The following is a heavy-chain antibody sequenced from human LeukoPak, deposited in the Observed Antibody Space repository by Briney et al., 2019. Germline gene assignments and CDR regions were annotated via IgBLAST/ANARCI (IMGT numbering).Heavy chain of an antibody. CDR2: ISGSGGST. J-gene: IGHJ4*02. CDR1: GFTFSNYA. CDR3: AKDEGSSGWAWGPY. Sequence: PGGSLRLSCAASGFTFSNYAMSWVRQAPGKGLEWVSGISGSGGSTYYVDSVKGRFTIYRDYSKNTLYLQMNSLRAEDTAVYYCAKDEGSSGWAWGPYWGQGTLVTVSS. D-gene: IGHD6-19*01. V-gene: IGHV3-23*01.